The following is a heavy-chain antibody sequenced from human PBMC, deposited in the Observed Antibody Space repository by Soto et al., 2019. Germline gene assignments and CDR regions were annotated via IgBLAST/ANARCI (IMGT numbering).Heavy chain of an antibody. J-gene: IGHJ5*02. CDR3: ASEVIVVAGGWFDP. D-gene: IGHD3-22*01. Sequence: EPLSLTCTVSGGCISSSSYYWGWIRQPPGKGLEWIGSIYYSGSNYYNPSLKSRVTISVDTSKNQFSLKLSSVTAADTAVYYCASEVIVVAGGWFDPWGQGTLVTVSS. CDR1: GGCISSSSYY. CDR2: IYYSGSN. V-gene: IGHV4-39*01.